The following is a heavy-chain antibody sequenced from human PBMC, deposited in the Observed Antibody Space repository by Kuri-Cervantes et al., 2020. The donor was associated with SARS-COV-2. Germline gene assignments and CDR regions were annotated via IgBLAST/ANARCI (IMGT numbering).Heavy chain of an antibody. CDR2: IDWDDDK. CDR1: RFSLNTSGMC. J-gene: IGHJ4*01. V-gene: IGHV2-70*11. D-gene: IGHD4-11*01. Sequence: SGPTLVKPTQTLTLTCTFPRFSLNTSGMCVSWIRQPPGKALEWLARIDWDDDKYYSTSLRTRLTISKDTSKNQVVLTMTNVDPVDTATYYCARIQATTVIADFWGQGTPVTVSS. CDR3: ARIQATTVIADF.